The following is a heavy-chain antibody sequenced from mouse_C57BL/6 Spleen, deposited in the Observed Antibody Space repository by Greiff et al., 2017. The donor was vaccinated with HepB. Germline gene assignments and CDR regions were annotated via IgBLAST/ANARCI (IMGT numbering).Heavy chain of an antibody. Sequence: QVQLQQSGAELVKPGASVKLSCKASGYTFTSYWMQWVKQRPGQGLEWIGEIDPSDSYTNYNQKFKGKATLTVDTSSSTAYMQLSSLTSEDSAVYCCARGPAVYYFDYWGQGTTLTVSS. CDR3: ARGPAVYYFDY. J-gene: IGHJ2*01. CDR1: GYTFTSYW. V-gene: IGHV1-50*01. CDR2: IDPSDSYT.